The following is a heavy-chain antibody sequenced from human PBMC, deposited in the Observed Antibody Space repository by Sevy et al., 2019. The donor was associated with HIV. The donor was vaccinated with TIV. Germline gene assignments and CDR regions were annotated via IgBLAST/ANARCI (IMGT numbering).Heavy chain of an antibody. CDR2: ISSSGSTI. CDR1: GFTFSDYY. D-gene: IGHD3-16*01. V-gene: IGHV3-11*01. Sequence: GGSLRLSCAASGFTFSDYYMGWIRQAPGKGLECISYISSSGSTIYHADSVKGRFTISRDKAKNSLYLHMNSLRAEDTAVYFCARRGGYDFDYWGQRTLVTVSS. CDR3: ARRGGYDFDY. J-gene: IGHJ4*02.